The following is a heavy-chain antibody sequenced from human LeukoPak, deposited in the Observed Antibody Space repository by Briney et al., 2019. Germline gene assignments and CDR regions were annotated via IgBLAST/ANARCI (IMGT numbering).Heavy chain of an antibody. J-gene: IGHJ5*02. Sequence: ASVKVSCKASGYTFTGYYMHWVRPAPGQGLEWMGWINPNSGGTNYAQKFQGRVTLTRDTSISTAYMELRRLRSDDTAVYYCARPLDYGDYLWGQGTLVTVSS. D-gene: IGHD4-17*01. V-gene: IGHV1-2*02. CDR3: ARPLDYGDYL. CDR2: INPNSGGT. CDR1: GYTFTGYY.